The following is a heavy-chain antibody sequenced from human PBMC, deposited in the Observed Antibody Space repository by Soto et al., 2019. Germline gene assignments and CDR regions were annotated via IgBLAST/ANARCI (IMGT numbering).Heavy chain of an antibody. D-gene: IGHD3-9*01. CDR3: ARMLKRGTSDWIQIDY. Sequence: SGPTRLNPTQTLTLTCTVSGFALTITGMRVTCIRQPPGKALEWLALIEWGDDKNYNTSLMTRLTLSKDTSKNQVVLTMTNMDPVDTGTYYCARMLKRGTSDWIQIDYWGQGTLVTVSS. CDR2: IEWGDDK. CDR1: GFALTITGMR. V-gene: IGHV2-70*01. J-gene: IGHJ4*02.